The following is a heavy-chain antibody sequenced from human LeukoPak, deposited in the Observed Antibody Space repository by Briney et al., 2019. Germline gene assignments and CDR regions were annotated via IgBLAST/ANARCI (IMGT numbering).Heavy chain of an antibody. D-gene: IGHD4-23*01. CDR2: IKQDGSEK. CDR1: GFTFSSYW. CDR3: ARVYYGGKDY. V-gene: IGHV3-7*01. Sequence: GGSLRLSCAASGFTFSSYWVSWVRQAPGKGLEWVANIKQDGSEKYYVDSVKGRFTISRDNAKNSLYLQMNSLRAEDTAVYYCARVYYGGKDYWGQGTLVTVSS. J-gene: IGHJ4*02.